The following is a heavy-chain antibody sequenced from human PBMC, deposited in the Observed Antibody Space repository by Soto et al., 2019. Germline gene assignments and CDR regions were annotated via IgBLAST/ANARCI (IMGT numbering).Heavy chain of an antibody. CDR2: ISSSSTYI. CDR3: ARVAGTDMVLYMDV. Sequence: EVQLVESGGSLVKPGGSLRLSCAASGFTFSTYSMNWVRQAPGKGLEWVSSISSSSTYIYYADSVKGRFTISRDNAKKSLYLQMNSLRAEDTAVYYCARVAGTDMVLYMDVWGKGTTVTVSS. J-gene: IGHJ6*03. D-gene: IGHD5-18*01. V-gene: IGHV3-21*01. CDR1: GFTFSTYS.